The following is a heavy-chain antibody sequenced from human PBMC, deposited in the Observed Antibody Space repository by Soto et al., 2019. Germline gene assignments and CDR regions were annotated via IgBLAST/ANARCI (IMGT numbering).Heavy chain of an antibody. Sequence: QVQLQQWGAGLLKPSETLSLTCAVYGGSFSGYYWSWIRQPPGKGLEWIGEINHSGSTNYNPSLKSRVPISVDTSKNQFSLKLSSVTAAATAVYYCARGGNQYYYDSSGPLGAFDIWGQGTMVTVSS. CDR2: INHSGST. D-gene: IGHD3-22*01. CDR3: ARGGNQYYYDSSGPLGAFDI. CDR1: GGSFSGYY. V-gene: IGHV4-34*01. J-gene: IGHJ3*02.